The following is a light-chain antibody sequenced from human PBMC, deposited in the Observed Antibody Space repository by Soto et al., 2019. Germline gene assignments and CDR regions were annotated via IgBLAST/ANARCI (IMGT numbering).Light chain of an antibody. CDR3: QKYNNAVWT. CDR2: AES. Sequence: DIQMTQSPPSLSASVGDRVTITCRASQDIRNYLVWYQQKPGKVPKLLIYAESTLQSGVPSRFSGSGSGTDFTLTISGLQPEDVASYYCQKYNNAVWTFGQGTKVEI. CDR1: QDIRNY. V-gene: IGKV1-27*01. J-gene: IGKJ1*01.